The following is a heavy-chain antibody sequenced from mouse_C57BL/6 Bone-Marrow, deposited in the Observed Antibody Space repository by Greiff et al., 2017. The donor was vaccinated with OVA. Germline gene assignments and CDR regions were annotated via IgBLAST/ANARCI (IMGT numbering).Heavy chain of an antibody. CDR2: IDPSDSYT. J-gene: IGHJ1*03. V-gene: IGHV1-59*01. Sequence: QVQLQQPGAELVRPGTSVKLSCKASGYTFTSYWMHWVKQRPGQGLEWIGVIDPSDSYTYYNQKFKGKATLTVDTSSSTAYMQLSSLTSEDSAVYYCARKDGYWDVGVWGTGTTVTVSS. CDR3: ARKDGYWDVGV. CDR1: GYTFTSYW. D-gene: IGHD2-3*01.